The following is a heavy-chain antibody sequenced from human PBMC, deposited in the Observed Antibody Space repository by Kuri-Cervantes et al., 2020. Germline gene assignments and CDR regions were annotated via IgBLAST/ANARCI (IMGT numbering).Heavy chain of an antibody. CDR3: AKVEGGGWEDAFDI. J-gene: IGHJ3*02. CDR1: GFTFGDYA. V-gene: IGHV3-49*03. CDR2: IRSKAYGGTT. Sequence: GESLKISCTASGFTFGDYAMSWFRQAPGKGLEWVGFIRSKAYGGTTEYAASVKGRFTISRDDSKSIAYLQMNSLRAEDTAVYYCAKVEGGGWEDAFDIWGQGTVVTVSS. D-gene: IGHD6-19*01.